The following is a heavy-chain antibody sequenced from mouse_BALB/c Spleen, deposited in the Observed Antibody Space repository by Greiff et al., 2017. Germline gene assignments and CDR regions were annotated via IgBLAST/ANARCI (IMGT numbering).Heavy chain of an antibody. Sequence: QSGPGLVKPSQSLSLTCTVTGYSITSDYAWNWIRQFPGNKLEWMGYISYSGSTSYNPSLKSRISITRDTSKNQFFLQLNSVTTEDTATYYCARDKYGNYGWFAYWGQGTLVTVSA. J-gene: IGHJ3*01. CDR1: GYSITSDYA. CDR3: ARDKYGNYGWFAY. V-gene: IGHV3-2*02. D-gene: IGHD2-10*02. CDR2: ISYSGST.